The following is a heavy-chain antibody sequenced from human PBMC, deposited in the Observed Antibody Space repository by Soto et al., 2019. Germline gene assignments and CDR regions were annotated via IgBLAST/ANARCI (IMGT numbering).Heavy chain of an antibody. J-gene: IGHJ5*02. D-gene: IGHD3-3*01. Sequence: PGGSLRLSCAASGFTFSSYAMSWVRQAPGKGLEWVSAISGSGGSTYYADSVKGRFTISRDNSKNTLYLQMNSLRAEDTAVYYCAKGLNYDFWSGYFFDPWGQGTLVTVSS. CDR1: GFTFSSYA. CDR2: ISGSGGST. CDR3: AKGLNYDFWSGYFFDP. V-gene: IGHV3-23*01.